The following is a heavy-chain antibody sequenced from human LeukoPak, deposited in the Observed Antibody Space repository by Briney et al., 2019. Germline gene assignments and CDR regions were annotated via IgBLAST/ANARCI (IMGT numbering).Heavy chain of an antibody. V-gene: IGHV4-30-2*01. CDR2: TYHSGST. D-gene: IGHD6-13*01. J-gene: IGHJ5*02. Sequence: SETLSLTCAVSGGSISIGGYSWSWIRQPPGKGLEWIGYTYHSGSTYYNPSLKSRVTISVDRSKNQFSLKLSSVTAADTAVYYCASGSSWGFWFDPWGQGTLVTVSS. CDR3: ASGSSWGFWFDP. CDR1: GGSISIGGYS.